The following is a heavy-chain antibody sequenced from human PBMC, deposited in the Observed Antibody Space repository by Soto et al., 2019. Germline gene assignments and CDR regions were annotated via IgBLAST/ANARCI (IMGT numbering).Heavy chain of an antibody. CDR1: GYTFTSYA. J-gene: IGHJ4*02. V-gene: IGHV1-3*01. Sequence: ASVKVSCKASGYTFTSYAMHWVRQATGQRIEWMRWINAGNGNTKYSQKFHGRVTITRDTSASTAYIELSSLRSEDTVVYYCARAGKVGATTNFDYWGQGTLVTVSS. CDR3: ARAGKVGATTNFDY. D-gene: IGHD1-26*01. CDR2: INAGNGNT.